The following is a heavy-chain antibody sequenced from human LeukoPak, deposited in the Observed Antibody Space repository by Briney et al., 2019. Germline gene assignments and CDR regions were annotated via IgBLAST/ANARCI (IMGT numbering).Heavy chain of an antibody. CDR1: GFTFSSYA. J-gene: IGHJ4*02. CDR3: AREPEYSSSSGDY. CDR2: ISYDGSNK. V-gene: IGHV3-30-3*01. Sequence: PGGSLRLSCAASGFTFSSYAMHWVRQAPGKGLEWVAVISYDGSNKYYADSVKGRFTISRDNSKNTLYLQMNSLRAEDTAVYYCAREPEYSSSSGDYWGQGTLVTVPS. D-gene: IGHD6-6*01.